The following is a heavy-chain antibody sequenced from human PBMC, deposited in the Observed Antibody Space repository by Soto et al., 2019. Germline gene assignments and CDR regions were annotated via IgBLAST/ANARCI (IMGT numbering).Heavy chain of an antibody. CDR2: IIPISGAA. Sequence: QVQLVQSGAEVKKPGSSVKVSCKASGGTFSNYVVNWVRQAPGQGLVWMGRIIPISGAANYAQKFQGRVTVTADKSTSTSYMELSSLRSEDTAVYYCARDMTRTVVPYFDFWGEGTLVTVSS. CDR3: ARDMTRTVVPYFDF. CDR1: GGTFSNYV. V-gene: IGHV1-69*06. J-gene: IGHJ4*02. D-gene: IGHD1-7*01.